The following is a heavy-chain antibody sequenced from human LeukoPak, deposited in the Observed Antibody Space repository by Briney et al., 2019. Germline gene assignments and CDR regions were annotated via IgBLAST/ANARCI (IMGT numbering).Heavy chain of an antibody. D-gene: IGHD3-16*01. V-gene: IGHV3-53*01. J-gene: IGHJ5*02. Sequence: GGSLRLSCAASGFTVSSNYMSWVRQAPGKGLEWVSVIYSGGSTYYADSVKGRFTISGDNSKNTLYLQMNSLRAEDTAVYYCARDRPSWGWFDPWGQGTLVTVSS. CDR2: IYSGGST. CDR3: ARDRPSWGWFDP. CDR1: GFTVSSNY.